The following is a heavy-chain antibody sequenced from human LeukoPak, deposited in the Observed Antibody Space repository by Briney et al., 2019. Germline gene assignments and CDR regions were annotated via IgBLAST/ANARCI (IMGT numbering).Heavy chain of an antibody. D-gene: IGHD1-1*01. J-gene: IGHJ4*02. Sequence: EWVANIIRDGGETYYVYSVRAPFTISRDNARNSLYLQMSSLRVDDTAIYSCARSNQIGTTAYWGQGTLVTVSS. CDR3: ARSNQIGTTAY. V-gene: IGHV3-7*03. CDR2: IIRDGGET.